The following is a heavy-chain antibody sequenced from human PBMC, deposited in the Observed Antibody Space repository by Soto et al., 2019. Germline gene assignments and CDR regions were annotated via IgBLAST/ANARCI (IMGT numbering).Heavy chain of an antibody. Sequence: QVQLQESGPGLVKPSETLSLTCTVSGGSISSYYWSWIRQPPGKGLEWIGYIYYSGSTNYNPSLKSRVTTSVDTSKNQISLKLSSVTAADTAVYYCARAQSRRDGYNPGYYYGMDVWGQGTTVTVSS. D-gene: IGHD5-12*01. CDR3: ARAQSRRDGYNPGYYYGMDV. CDR2: IYYSGST. CDR1: GGSISSYY. V-gene: IGHV4-59*01. J-gene: IGHJ6*02.